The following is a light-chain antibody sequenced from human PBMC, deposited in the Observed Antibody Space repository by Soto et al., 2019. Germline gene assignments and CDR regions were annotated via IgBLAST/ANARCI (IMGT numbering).Light chain of an antibody. Sequence: EVVLTQSPASLSLSPGERATLSCGASQIVSSNYLAWYQQKPGLAPRLLIYDASTRATGVPDRFRGSGSGTDFTLTINRLEPEDPAVYYCQQYGDSPRGTFGGGTKVEIK. CDR3: QQYGDSPRGT. V-gene: IGKV3D-20*01. J-gene: IGKJ4*01. CDR2: DAS. CDR1: QIVSSNY.